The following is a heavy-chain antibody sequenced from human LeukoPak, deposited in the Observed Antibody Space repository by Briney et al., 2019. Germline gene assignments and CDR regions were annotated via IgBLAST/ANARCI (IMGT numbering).Heavy chain of an antibody. D-gene: IGHD5-24*01. Sequence: GGSLRLSCAASGFMFSSNWMSWVRLAPGKGLEWVANIKEDGTEIYYVDSVKGRFTISRDNAKNSLYLQMNSLRVEDTAVYYCAKEGRSLQTYWGQGTLVTVSS. V-gene: IGHV3-7*03. CDR3: AKEGRSLQTY. J-gene: IGHJ4*02. CDR2: IKEDGTEI. CDR1: GFMFSSNW.